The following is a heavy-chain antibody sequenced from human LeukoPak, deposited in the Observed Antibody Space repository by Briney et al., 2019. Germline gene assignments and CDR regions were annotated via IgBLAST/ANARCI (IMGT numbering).Heavy chain of an antibody. CDR1: GGSISSYY. J-gene: IGHJ5*02. Sequence: AETLSLTCTVAGGSISSYYWSWIRQPAGKGLGWIGYIYYSGSTNYNPSLKSRVTISVDTSKNQFSLKLSSVTAADTAVYYCARWYSYGSRYPNWFDPWGQGTLVTVSS. V-gene: IGHV4-59*08. CDR3: ARWYSYGSRYPNWFDP. CDR2: IYYSGST. D-gene: IGHD3-10*01.